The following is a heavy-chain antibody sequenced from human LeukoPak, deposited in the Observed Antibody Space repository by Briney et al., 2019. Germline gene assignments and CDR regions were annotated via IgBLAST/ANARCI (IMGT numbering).Heavy chain of an antibody. D-gene: IGHD6-13*01. CDR1: GYTFTSYY. J-gene: IGHJ6*03. CDR2: INPNSGGT. Sequence: ASVKVSCKASGYTFTSYYMHWVRQAPGQGLEWMGWINPNSGGTNYAQKFQGRVTMTRDTSISTAYMELSRLRSDDTAVYYCARGLRAAGIRYYYMDVWGKGTTVTISS. CDR3: ARGLRAAGIRYYYMDV. V-gene: IGHV1-2*02.